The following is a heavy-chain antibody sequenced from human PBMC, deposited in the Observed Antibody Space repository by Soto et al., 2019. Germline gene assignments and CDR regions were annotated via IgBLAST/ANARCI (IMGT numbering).Heavy chain of an antibody. D-gene: IGHD6-13*01. Sequence: ASVKVSCKASGYTFTSYDINWVRQATGQGLEWMGWMNPNSGNTGYAQKFQGRVTMTRNTSISTAYMELSSLRSEDTAVYYCARARIAAAAPAGYYFDYWGQGTLVTVSS. CDR3: ARARIAAAAPAGYYFDY. CDR2: MNPNSGNT. V-gene: IGHV1-8*01. J-gene: IGHJ4*02. CDR1: GYTFTSYD.